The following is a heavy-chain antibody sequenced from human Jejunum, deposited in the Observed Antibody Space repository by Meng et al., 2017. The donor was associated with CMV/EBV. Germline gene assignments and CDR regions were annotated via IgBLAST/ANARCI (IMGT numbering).Heavy chain of an antibody. CDR2: ISTSGGIT. CDR1: EFTFSSYA. V-gene: IGHV3-23*01. Sequence: SFAAFEFTFSSYAMSWVRQAPGKGLEWVSRISTSGGITNHAASVKGRFTISRDNSRNTLYLRINSLRAEDTAVYYCARVAGPIDYWGQGTMVTVSS. D-gene: IGHD6-19*01. J-gene: IGHJ4*02. CDR3: ARVAGPIDY.